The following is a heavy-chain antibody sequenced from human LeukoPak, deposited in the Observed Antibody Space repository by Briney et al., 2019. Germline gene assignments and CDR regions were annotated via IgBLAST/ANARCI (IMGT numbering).Heavy chain of an antibody. Sequence: GRSLRLSCAASGFTFDDYAMHWVRQAPGKGLERVSGISWNSGSIGYADSVKGRFTISRDNAKNSLYLQMNSLRAEDMALYYCAKGGDYYYDSSGYYSAFDIWGQGTMVTVSS. CDR1: GFTFDDYA. CDR2: ISWNSGSI. V-gene: IGHV3-9*03. D-gene: IGHD3-22*01. J-gene: IGHJ3*02. CDR3: AKGGDYYYDSSGYYSAFDI.